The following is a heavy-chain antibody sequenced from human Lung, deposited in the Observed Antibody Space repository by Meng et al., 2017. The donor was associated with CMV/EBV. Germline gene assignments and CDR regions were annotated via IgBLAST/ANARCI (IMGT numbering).Heavy chain of an antibody. J-gene: IGHJ4*02. CDR1: GSTFRSYA. CDR3: VRSFAPYTSSWDGV. V-gene: IGHV3-30-3*01. Sequence: GGSLRLSCVASGSTFRSYAMHWVRQAPGNGLEWVAFISYEGGKKYYADSVKGRFTISRDNSNNTLYLQMSSLRADDTAVYYCVRSFAPYTSSWDGVWGQGTLVTVSS. D-gene: IGHD6-13*01. CDR2: ISYEGGKK.